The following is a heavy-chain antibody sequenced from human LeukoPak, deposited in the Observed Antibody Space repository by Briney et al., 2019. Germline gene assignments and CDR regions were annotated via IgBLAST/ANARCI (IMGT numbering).Heavy chain of an antibody. D-gene: IGHD3-16*02. J-gene: IGHJ4*02. CDR1: GFTFSSYS. CDR3: ANVPMITFGGVIAKNYFDY. V-gene: IGHV3-21*01. Sequence: GGSLRLSCAASGFTFSSYSMNWVRQAPGKGLEWVSSISSSSSYIYYADSVKGRFTISRDNSKNTPYLQMNSLRAEDTAVYYCANVPMITFGGVIAKNYFDYWGQGTLVTVSS. CDR2: ISSSSSYI.